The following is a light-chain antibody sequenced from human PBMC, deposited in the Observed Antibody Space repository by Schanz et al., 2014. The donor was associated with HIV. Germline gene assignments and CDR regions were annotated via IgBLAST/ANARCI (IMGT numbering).Light chain of an antibody. J-gene: IGKJ5*01. CDR3: QQYNDWPPIT. CDR1: QSISSSY. CDR2: GAS. V-gene: IGKV3-20*01. Sequence: ESVLTQSPGTLSLSPGERATLSCRTSQSISSSYLAWYQQKPGQAPRLLIYGASSRATGIPDRFSGSGSGTDFTLTISSLQSEDFAVYYCQQYNDWPPITFGQGTRLEIK.